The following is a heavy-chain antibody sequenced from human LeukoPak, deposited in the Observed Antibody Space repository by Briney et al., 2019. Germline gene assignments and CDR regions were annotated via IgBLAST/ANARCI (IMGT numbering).Heavy chain of an antibody. V-gene: IGHV1-8*03. CDR3: ARVVRESAVARHFDF. J-gene: IGHJ4*02. CDR1: GYIFTTYA. Sequence: ASVKVSCKASGYIFTTYAMNWVRQATGQGLEWMGWMDPNSGNTGYAQKFQGRVTITRNTSTTTADMELKSLRAEDTAVYYCARVVRESAVARHFDFWGQGTLVTVSS. D-gene: IGHD6-6*01. CDR2: MDPNSGNT.